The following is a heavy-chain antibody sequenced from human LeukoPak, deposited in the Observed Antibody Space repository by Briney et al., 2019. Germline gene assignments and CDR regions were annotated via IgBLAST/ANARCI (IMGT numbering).Heavy chain of an antibody. Sequence: PSETLSLTCTVSGGSISSTTYYWAWIRQPPGTGLEWIGSIYKTGSTYYRPSLKSRVTISVDTSKNQFSLKLSSVTAADTAVYYCARVWDYGNYGGLSPDGGFDYWGQGTLVTVSS. D-gene: IGHD4-11*01. CDR3: ARVWDYGNYGGLSPDGGFDY. V-gene: IGHV4-39*07. CDR2: IYKTGST. CDR1: GGSISSTTYY. J-gene: IGHJ4*02.